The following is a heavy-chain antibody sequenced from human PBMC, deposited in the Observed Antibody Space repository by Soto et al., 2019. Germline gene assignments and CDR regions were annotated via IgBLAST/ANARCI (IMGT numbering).Heavy chain of an antibody. J-gene: IGHJ6*02. CDR2: IYHSGST. CDR1: GGSISSSNW. Sequence: QVQLQESGPGLVKPSGTLSLTCAVSGGSISSSNWWSWVRQPPGKGLEWIGGIYHSGSTNYNPSLMSRVTISVDNSKNQFSLKLSSVTAADTAVYYCARVSGSYYYGMDVWGQGTTVTVSS. V-gene: IGHV4-4*02. D-gene: IGHD1-26*01. CDR3: ARVSGSYYYGMDV.